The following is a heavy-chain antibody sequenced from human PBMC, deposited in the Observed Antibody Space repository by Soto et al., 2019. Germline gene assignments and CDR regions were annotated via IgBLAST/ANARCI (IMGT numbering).Heavy chain of an antibody. V-gene: IGHV5-51*01. CDR1: GYSFTSYW. CDR2: IYPGDSDT. Sequence: PGESLKISCKGSGYSFTSYWIGWVRQMPGKGLEWMGIIYPGDSDTRYSPSFQGQVTISADKSISTAYLQWSSLKASDTAMYYCASHPPPSLLGYCSGGSCYREYYGMDVWGQGTTVTVSS. CDR3: ASHPPPSLLGYCSGGSCYREYYGMDV. J-gene: IGHJ6*02. D-gene: IGHD2-15*01.